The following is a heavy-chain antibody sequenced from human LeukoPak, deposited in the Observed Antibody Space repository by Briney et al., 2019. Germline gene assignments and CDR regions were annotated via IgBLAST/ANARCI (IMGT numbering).Heavy chain of an antibody. Sequence: GGSLRLSCAASGFTFSSNWMYWVRQAPGKGLVWFSRISTDVDATTYADSVKGRFTISRDNAKNSLYLQMNSLRAEDTAVYFCARASTTVPNLLDNWGQGTLVTVSS. CDR3: ARASTTVPNLLDN. V-gene: IGHV3-74*03. J-gene: IGHJ4*02. CDR2: ISTDVDAT. CDR1: GFTFSSNW. D-gene: IGHD4-17*01.